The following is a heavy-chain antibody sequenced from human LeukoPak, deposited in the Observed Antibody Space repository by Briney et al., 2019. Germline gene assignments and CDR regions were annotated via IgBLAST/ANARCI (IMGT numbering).Heavy chain of an antibody. CDR3: ARANWGSVDY. CDR1: GISFSSYW. V-gene: IGHV3-7*05. J-gene: IGHJ4*02. CDR2: INQVGSEE. Sequence: GGSLRLSCAASGISFSSYWMSWVRQAPGKGLEWVANINQVGSEEYYVDSVKGRFTISRDNGKNTLYLQLNSLRAEDTAVYCCARANWGSVDYWGQGILVTVSS. D-gene: IGHD7-27*01.